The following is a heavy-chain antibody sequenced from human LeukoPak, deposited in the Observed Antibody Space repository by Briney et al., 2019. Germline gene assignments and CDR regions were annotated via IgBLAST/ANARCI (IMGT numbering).Heavy chain of an antibody. V-gene: IGHV4-38-2*02. CDR1: GYSISSGYY. D-gene: IGHD2-2*01. CDR2: IYHSGST. CDR3: ARRSLLGVVVPAANHEVWFDP. Sequence: SETLSLTCTVSGYSISSGYYWGWIRQPPGKGLEWIGSIYHSGSTYYNPSLKSRVTISVDTSKNQFSLKLSSVTAADTAVYYCARRSLLGVVVPAANHEVWFDPWGQGTLVTVSS. J-gene: IGHJ5*02.